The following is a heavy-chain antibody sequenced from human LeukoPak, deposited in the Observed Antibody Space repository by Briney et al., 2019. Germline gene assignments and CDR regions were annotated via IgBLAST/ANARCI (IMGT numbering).Heavy chain of an antibody. V-gene: IGHV3-23*01. CDR2: ISGSGGST. D-gene: IGHD3-10*01. CDR1: GFTFSSYA. J-gene: IGHJ4*02. Sequence: GGCLRLSCAASGFTFSSYAMSWVRQAPGKGLEWVSTISGSGGSTYYADSVKGRFTISRDNSKNTLHLQMNSLRAEDTAVYYCAKEGKLLWFGELSANYYFDYWGQGTLVTVSS. CDR3: AKEGKLLWFGELSANYYFDY.